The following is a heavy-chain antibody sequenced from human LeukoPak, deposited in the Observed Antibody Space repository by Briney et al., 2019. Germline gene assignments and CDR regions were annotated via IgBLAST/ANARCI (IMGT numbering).Heavy chain of an antibody. V-gene: IGHV3-21*01. CDR3: ASWSLGYCSSTSCYGYYYMDV. D-gene: IGHD2-2*01. Sequence: GGSLRLSCAASGFTSSSYSMNWVRQAPGKGLEWVSSISSSSSYIYYADSVKGRFTISRDNAKNSLYLQMNSLRAEDTAVYYCASWSLGYCSSTSCYGYYYMDVWGKGTTVTVSS. CDR2: ISSSSSYI. CDR1: GFTSSSYS. J-gene: IGHJ6*03.